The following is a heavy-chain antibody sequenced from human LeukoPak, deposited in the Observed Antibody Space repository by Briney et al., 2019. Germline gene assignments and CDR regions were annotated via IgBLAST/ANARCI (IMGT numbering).Heavy chain of an antibody. CDR3: ARDVGYRSWFDP. J-gene: IGHJ5*02. D-gene: IGHD5-18*01. CDR1: GFTFSSYA. Sequence: PGGSLRLSCAASGFTFSSYAMHWVRQAPGKGLEWVAVISYDGSNKYYADSVKGRFTISRDNAKNSLYLQMNSLRAEDTAVYHCARDVGYRSWFDPWGQGTLVIVSS. V-gene: IGHV3-30-3*01. CDR2: ISYDGSNK.